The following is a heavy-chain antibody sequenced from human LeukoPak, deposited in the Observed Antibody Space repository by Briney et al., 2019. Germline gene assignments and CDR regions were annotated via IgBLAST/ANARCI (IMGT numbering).Heavy chain of an antibody. J-gene: IGHJ4*02. V-gene: IGHV4-39*07. Sequence: SETLSLTCTVSGGSISSSSYYWGWIRQPPGKGLEWIGSIYYSGSTYYNPSLKSRVTISVDTSKNQFSLRLSSVTAADTAVYYCARVTGYMTEDYFDYWGQGTLITVSS. CDR3: ARVTGYMTEDYFDY. D-gene: IGHD6-13*01. CDR1: GGSISSSSYY. CDR2: IYYSGST.